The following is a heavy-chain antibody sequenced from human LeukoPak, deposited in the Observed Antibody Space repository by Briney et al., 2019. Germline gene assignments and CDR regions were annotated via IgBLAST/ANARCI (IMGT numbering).Heavy chain of an antibody. Sequence: GASVKVSCKASGYTFTGYYMHWVRQAPGQGLEWMGWINPNSGGTNYAQKFQGRVTMTRDTSISTAYMELSRLRSDDTAVYYCARDNHYDILTGPLPLDYWGQGTLVTVSS. J-gene: IGHJ4*02. CDR1: GYTFTGYY. D-gene: IGHD3-9*01. CDR2: INPNSGGT. V-gene: IGHV1-2*02. CDR3: ARDNHYDILTGPLPLDY.